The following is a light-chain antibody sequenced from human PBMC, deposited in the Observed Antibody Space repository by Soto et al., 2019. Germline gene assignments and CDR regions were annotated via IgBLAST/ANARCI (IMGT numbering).Light chain of an antibody. CDR2: RNN. Sequence: QAVVTQPPSVSGAPGQRVTISCTGSSSNIGAGYDVHWYQQLPGTAPKLVIFRNNNRPSGVPDRFSGSKSGTSASLAITGLQAEDEADYYCQSFETSLSVGVFGGGTKLTVL. CDR1: SSNIGAGYD. CDR3: QSFETSLSVGV. J-gene: IGLJ3*02. V-gene: IGLV1-40*01.